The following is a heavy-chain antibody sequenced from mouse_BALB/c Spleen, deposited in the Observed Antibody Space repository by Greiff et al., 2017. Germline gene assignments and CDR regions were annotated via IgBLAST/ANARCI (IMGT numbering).Heavy chain of an antibody. CDR3: ARDQDDYDGTGFAY. CDR2: ISSGGSYT. CDR1: GFTFSSYG. J-gene: IGHJ3*01. Sequence: EVKLVESGGDLVKPGGSLKLSCAASGFTFSSYGMSWVRQTPDKRLEWVATISSGGSYTYYPDTVTGRFTISRDNAKNTLYLEMSSLRSEDTAMYYCARDQDDYDGTGFAYWGQGTLVTVSA. V-gene: IGHV5-6*01. D-gene: IGHD2-4*01.